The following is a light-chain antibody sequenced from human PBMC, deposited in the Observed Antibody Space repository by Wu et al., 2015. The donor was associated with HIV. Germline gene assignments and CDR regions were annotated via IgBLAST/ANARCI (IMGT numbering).Light chain of an antibody. J-gene: IGKJ2*03. CDR2: CS. V-gene: IGKV3-20*01. CDR3: QQYGYSPGS. Sequence: RASQRFSSSHLAWYQXKPGHGSQAPLWCSQQGTGIPDRFSGSGSGTDFTLTISRLEPEDFAVYYCQQYGYSPGSFGQGTKLEIK. CDR1: QRFSSSH.